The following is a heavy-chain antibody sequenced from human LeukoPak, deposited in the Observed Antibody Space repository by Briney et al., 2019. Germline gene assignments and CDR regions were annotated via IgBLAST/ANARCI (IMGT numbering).Heavy chain of an antibody. Sequence: GGSRRLSCAASGLTLSSYAMTWVRQAPGKGLEWVSSIDASGGSTYYADSVKGRFTISRDNSKNTFFLQMNTLRAADTAVYYCAKGSGSGWYGWFAPWGQGTLVTVSS. CDR2: IDASGGST. J-gene: IGHJ5*02. V-gene: IGHV3-23*01. CDR1: GLTLSSYA. D-gene: IGHD6-19*01. CDR3: AKGSGSGWYGWFAP.